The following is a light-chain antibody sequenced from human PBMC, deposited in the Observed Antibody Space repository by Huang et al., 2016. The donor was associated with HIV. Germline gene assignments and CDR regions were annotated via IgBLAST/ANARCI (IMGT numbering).Light chain of an antibody. V-gene: IGKV1-NL1*01. CDR2: DTS. CDR1: QGISNS. J-gene: IGKJ1*01. CDR3: QQYYSTPT. Sequence: DIQMTQSPSSLSASVGDIVTITCRASQGISNSLAWYQQKPGKAPKLLLHDTSRLQSGVPSRCSGSGSGTDYTLTISSLQPEDFAGYYCQQYYSTPTFGQGTKVEIK.